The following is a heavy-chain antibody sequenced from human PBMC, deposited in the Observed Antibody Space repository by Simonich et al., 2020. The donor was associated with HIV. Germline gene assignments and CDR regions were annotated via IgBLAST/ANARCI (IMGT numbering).Heavy chain of an antibody. Sequence: EVQLVESGGGLVKPGGSLRLSCAASGFTFSSYSMNWVRQAPGKWLEWVTSISISSSYIYYADSVKGRFTITRDNAKNSLYLQMNSLRAEDTAVYYCARDGRKGSSTSCSDYWGQGTLVTVSS. J-gene: IGHJ4*02. CDR3: ARDGRKGSSTSCSDY. D-gene: IGHD2-2*01. CDR2: ISISSSYI. CDR1: GFTFSSYS. V-gene: IGHV3-21*01.